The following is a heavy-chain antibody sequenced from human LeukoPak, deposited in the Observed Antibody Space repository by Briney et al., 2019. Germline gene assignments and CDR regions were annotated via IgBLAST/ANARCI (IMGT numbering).Heavy chain of an antibody. CDR2: INRSSGDT. D-gene: IGHD2-15*01. J-gene: IGHJ6*03. V-gene: IGHV3-20*04. Sequence: GGSLRLSCAASGFRFDDYGMSWVRQRPGKGLEWVSGINRSSGDTGYADSVKGRFTISRDNSRNTLYLQLNSLRAEDTAIYYCAKNGDRGAYCSGGTCYPYYYYYMDVWGKGTTVTISS. CDR1: GFRFDDYG. CDR3: AKNGDRGAYCSGGTCYPYYYYYMDV.